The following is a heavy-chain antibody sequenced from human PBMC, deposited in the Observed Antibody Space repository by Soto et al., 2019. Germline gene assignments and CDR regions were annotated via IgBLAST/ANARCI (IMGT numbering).Heavy chain of an antibody. CDR2: IKQDGSEK. V-gene: IGHV3-7*01. J-gene: IGHJ4*02. CDR1: GFTFSSYW. D-gene: IGHD3-10*01. CDR3: ARDLITMVRGVPNY. Sequence: VGSLRLSCASSGFTFSSYWMSWVRQSPGKGLEWVANIKQDGSEKYYVDSVKGRFTISRDNTKNSLYLQMNSLRAEDTAVYYCARDLITMVRGVPNYWGQGTLVTVSS.